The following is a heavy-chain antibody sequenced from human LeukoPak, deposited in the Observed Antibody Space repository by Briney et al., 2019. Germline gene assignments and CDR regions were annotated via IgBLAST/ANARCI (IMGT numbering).Heavy chain of an antibody. J-gene: IGHJ4*02. V-gene: IGHV3-7*01. Sequence: PGGSLRLSCAASGFTFSSYWMSWVRQAPGKGLGWVANIKPDGSEKYYVDSVKGRFTISRDNAKNSLYLQMNSLSAEDTAVYYCARARFYFDYWGQGTLVTVSS. CDR1: GFTFSSYW. CDR3: ARARFYFDY. CDR2: IKPDGSEK.